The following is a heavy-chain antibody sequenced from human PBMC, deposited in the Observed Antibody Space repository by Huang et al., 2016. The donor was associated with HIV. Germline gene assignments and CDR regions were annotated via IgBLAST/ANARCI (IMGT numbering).Heavy chain of an antibody. J-gene: IGHJ4*02. CDR2: IQYDGSNK. V-gene: IGHV3-30*02. CDR1: GFTSSSHG. CDR3: VKETVQWLVTY. Sequence: QVQVVESGGGVVQPGGSLRLSCAASGFTSSSHGMHWVRQATGKGLGWVAIIQYDGSNKYFADSVKGRFTMSRDNSKNTLYLQMNSLRGEDTAVYYCVKETVQWLVTYWGQGTLVTVSS. D-gene: IGHD6-19*01.